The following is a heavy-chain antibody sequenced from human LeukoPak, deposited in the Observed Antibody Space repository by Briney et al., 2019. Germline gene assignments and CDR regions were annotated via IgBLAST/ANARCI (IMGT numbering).Heavy chain of an antibody. CDR1: GYTFTGYY. D-gene: IGHD2-2*01. CDR2: INPNSGGT. V-gene: IGHV1-2*02. Sequence: ASVKVSFTASGYTFTGYYMHWVRQAPGQGLEWMGWINPNSGGTNYAQKFQGRVTMTRDTSINTAYMELSRLRSDDTAVYYCARGVVVVPAANHYVFCGQGTLITVSS. J-gene: IGHJ1*01. CDR3: ARGVVVVPAANHYVF.